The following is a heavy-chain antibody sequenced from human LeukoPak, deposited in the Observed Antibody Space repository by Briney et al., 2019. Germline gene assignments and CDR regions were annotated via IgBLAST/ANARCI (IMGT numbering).Heavy chain of an antibody. CDR1: GGTFSSYA. Sequence: SVKVSCKASGGTFSSYAISWVRQAPGQGLEWMGRIIPILGIANYAQKFQGRVTITADKSTGTAYMELSSLRSEDTAVYYCARETTVSQLGYYYGMDVWGQGTTVTVSS. V-gene: IGHV1-69*04. J-gene: IGHJ6*02. CDR3: ARETTVSQLGYYYGMDV. CDR2: IIPILGIA. D-gene: IGHD4-11*01.